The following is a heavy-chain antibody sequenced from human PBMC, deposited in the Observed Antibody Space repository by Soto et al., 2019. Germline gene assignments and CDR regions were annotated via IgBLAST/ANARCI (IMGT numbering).Heavy chain of an antibody. V-gene: IGHV4-59*08. Sequence: PSETLSLTCTVSGGSISSYYWSWIRQPTGKRLECNEYIYYRGNTDYNPSLKSRVTISLDTPKNQFSLKLSSVTAADTAVYYCARHPGYYDILTGYTTYYFDSWGQGILVTVSS. CDR2: IYYRGNT. D-gene: IGHD3-9*01. J-gene: IGHJ4*02. CDR3: ARHPGYYDILTGYTTYYFDS. CDR1: GGSISSYY.